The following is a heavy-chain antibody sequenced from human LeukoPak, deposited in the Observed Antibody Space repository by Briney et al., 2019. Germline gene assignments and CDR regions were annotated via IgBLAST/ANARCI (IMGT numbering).Heavy chain of an antibody. J-gene: IGHJ4*02. CDR2: IDPNSGGT. Sequence: GASVKVSCKASGYTFTGYYMHWVRQAPGQGLEWMGRIDPNSGGTNYAQKFQGRVTMTRDTSISTAYMELSRLRSDDTAVYYCARDQYGDYVFNYWGQGTLVTVSS. CDR3: ARDQYGDYVFNY. CDR1: GYTFTGYY. D-gene: IGHD4-17*01. V-gene: IGHV1-2*06.